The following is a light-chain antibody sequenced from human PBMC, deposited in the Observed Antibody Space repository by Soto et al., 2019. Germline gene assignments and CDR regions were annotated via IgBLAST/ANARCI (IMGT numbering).Light chain of an antibody. CDR1: SNDVGGYDY. V-gene: IGLV2-14*01. Sequence: QSVLTQPASVSGSPGHSITISCTGTSNDVGGYDYVSWYQQHPGKAPKLVIYEVSHRPSGISDRFSGSKSGNTASLTISGLQVEDEADYYCGTWDSSLSAYVFGTGTKVTVL. CDR2: EVS. J-gene: IGLJ1*01. CDR3: GTWDSSLSAYV.